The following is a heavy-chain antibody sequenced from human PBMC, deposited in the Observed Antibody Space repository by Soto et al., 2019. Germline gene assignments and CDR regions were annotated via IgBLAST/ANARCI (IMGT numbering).Heavy chain of an antibody. CDR2: IRSKANSYAT. Sequence: EVQLVESGGDLVQPGGSLKLSCAASGFTFSGSAMHWVRQASGKGLEWVGRIRSKANSYATAYAASVKGRFTISRDDSKNTAYLQMNSLKTEDTAVYYCTSLVPPGGYWGQGTLVTVSS. J-gene: IGHJ4*02. CDR1: GFTFSGSA. D-gene: IGHD2-2*01. V-gene: IGHV3-73*02. CDR3: TSLVPPGGY.